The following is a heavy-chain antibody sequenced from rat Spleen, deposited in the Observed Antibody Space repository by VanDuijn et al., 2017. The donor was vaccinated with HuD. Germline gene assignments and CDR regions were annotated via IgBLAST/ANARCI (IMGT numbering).Heavy chain of an antibody. CDR3: AVSGYGY. CDR1: GFTFSNYY. Sequence: EVQLVESGGGLVQPGRSLKLSCAASGFTFSNYYMAWVRQAPTKGLEWVASISTGGGNTYYRDSVKGRFTISRDNAENTVYLLMNSLRSEDTATYYCAVSGYGYWGQGVMVTVSS. D-gene: IGHD4-3*01. V-gene: IGHV5-25*01. J-gene: IGHJ2*01. CDR2: ISTGGGNT.